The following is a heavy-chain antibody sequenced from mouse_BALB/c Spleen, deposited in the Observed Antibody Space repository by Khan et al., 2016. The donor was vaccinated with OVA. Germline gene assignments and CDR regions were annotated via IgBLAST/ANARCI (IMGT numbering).Heavy chain of an antibody. Sequence: QVQLQQSGTELVRPGVSVKISCKGSGYTFTDFTMHWMKQSHAMSLEWIGVISTYYGDADYNQKFKGKATMTVDKSSNTAYMDLARLTSEDSAVAYWASGGGGDRILYWGQGTLVTVSA. CDR2: ISTYYGDA. CDR1: GYTFTDFT. J-gene: IGHJ3*01. V-gene: IGHV1S137*01. CDR3: ASGGGGDRILY.